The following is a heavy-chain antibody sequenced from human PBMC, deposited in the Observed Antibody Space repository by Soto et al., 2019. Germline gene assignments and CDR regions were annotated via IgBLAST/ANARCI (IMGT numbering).Heavy chain of an antibody. V-gene: IGHV3-21*01. J-gene: IGHJ6*04. D-gene: IGHD5-12*01. Sequence: EVQLVESGGGLVKPGGSLRLSCAASGFTFSSYSMNWVRQAPGKGLEWVSSISSSSSYIYYADSVKGRFTISRDNAKNSLYLQMNSLRAEDTAVYYCANAYGVATNIGIRLMDVWGKGTTVTVSS. CDR2: ISSSSSYI. CDR3: ANAYGVATNIGIRLMDV. CDR1: GFTFSSYS.